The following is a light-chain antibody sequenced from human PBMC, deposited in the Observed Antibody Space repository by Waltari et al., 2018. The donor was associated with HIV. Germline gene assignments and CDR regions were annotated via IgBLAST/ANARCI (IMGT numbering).Light chain of an antibody. V-gene: IGKV3-11*01. J-gene: IGKJ4*01. CDR2: DTS. CDR1: QSVGNY. CDR3: QQRRNWPLT. Sequence: ELVLTQSPAILSLSPGERATLSCRASQSVGNYLAWYQHKPGQAPRLLISDTSNRATGIPARFRGSGSGTDYTLSISSLEPEDFAVYYCQQRRNWPLTFGGGTKVDIK.